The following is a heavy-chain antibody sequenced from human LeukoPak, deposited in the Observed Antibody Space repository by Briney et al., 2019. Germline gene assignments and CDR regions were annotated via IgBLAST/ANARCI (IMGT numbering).Heavy chain of an antibody. V-gene: IGHV3-64*01. Sequence: GGSLRLSCAASGFIFSSYAMHWVRQAPGKGLEYVSAISGDGGTTYYANSVKGRFTISRGNPKNTLYFQMDSLRAEDMAVYYCARGGIKGPHDAYDIWAKGQWSPSLQ. CDR2: ISGDGGTT. D-gene: IGHD3-10*01. J-gene: IGHJ3*02. CDR1: GFIFSSYA. CDR3: ARGGIKGPHDAYDI.